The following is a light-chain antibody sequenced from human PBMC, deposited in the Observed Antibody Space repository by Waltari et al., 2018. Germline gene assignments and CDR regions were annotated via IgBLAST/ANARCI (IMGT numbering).Light chain of an antibody. V-gene: IGKV3-11*01. Sequence: EIVLPQSPAALSLSPGERATLSCRASQSVGSYLAWYQQRPGQAPRLLIYDASSRATDIPARFSGSGSGTDFTLTISSLEPEDFAIYYCQQRSNWQGLTFGGGTRVEIK. CDR1: QSVGSY. CDR2: DAS. J-gene: IGKJ4*01. CDR3: QQRSNWQGLT.